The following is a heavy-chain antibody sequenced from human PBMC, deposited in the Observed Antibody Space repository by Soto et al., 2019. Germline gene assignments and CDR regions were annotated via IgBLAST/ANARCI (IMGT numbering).Heavy chain of an antibody. CDR3: AVWDYYYYGMDV. CDR2: INPNSGGT. V-gene: IGHV1-2*04. J-gene: IGHJ6*02. Sequence: QVQLVQSGAEVKKPGASVKVSCKASGYTFTGYYMHWVRQAPGQGLEWMGWINPNSGGTNYAQKIQGWVTMTRDTSISTAYMELSRLRSDDTAVYYCAVWDYYYYGMDVWGQGTTVTVSS. CDR1: GYTFTGYY. D-gene: IGHD2-8*01.